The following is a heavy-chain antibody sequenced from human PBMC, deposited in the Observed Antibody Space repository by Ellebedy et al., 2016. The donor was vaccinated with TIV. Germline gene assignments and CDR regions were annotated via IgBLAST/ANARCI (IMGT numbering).Heavy chain of an antibody. CDR1: GGSIGRYF. J-gene: IGHJ5*02. CDR3: ARDPALPRGRFDP. V-gene: IGHV4-59*12. CDR2: IYYSGST. Sequence: MPGGSLRLSCIVSGGSIGRYFWNWIRQPPGKGLEWLGYIYYSGSTTYNPSLTSRVTISIDTSKNQFSLNLSSVTAADTAVYYCARDPALPRGRFDPWGQGTLVTVSS.